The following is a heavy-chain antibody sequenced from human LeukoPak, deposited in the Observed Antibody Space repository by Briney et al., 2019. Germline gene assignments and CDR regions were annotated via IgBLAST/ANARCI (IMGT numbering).Heavy chain of an antibody. CDR1: GFTFSSSA. D-gene: IGHD4/OR15-4a*01. CDR3: AKKSPYGGADY. CDR2: ISGNGAST. J-gene: IGHJ4*02. Sequence: PGESLRLSCAASGFTFSSSAMSWVRQAPGKGLEWVSAISGNGASTYYADSVKGRFTISRENAKNTLYLQINSLRAEDTAVYYCAKKSPYGGADYWGQGTLVTVSS. V-gene: IGHV3-23*01.